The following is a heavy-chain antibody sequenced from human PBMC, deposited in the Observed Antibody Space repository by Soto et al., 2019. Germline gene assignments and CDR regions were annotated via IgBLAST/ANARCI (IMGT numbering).Heavy chain of an antibody. CDR3: ARVPDLDYCSKTSCLYYFDY. CDR1: GFTFSDYY. V-gene: IGHV3-11*05. Sequence: GGSLRLSCAASGFTFSDYYMSWIRQAPGKGLEWVSSISSSSSYTYYADSVKGRFIISRDNAKNSLYLQMNSLRAEDTAVYYCARVPDLDYCSKTSCLYYFDYWGQRALVTVSS. D-gene: IGHD2-2*01. J-gene: IGHJ4*02. CDR2: ISSSSSYT.